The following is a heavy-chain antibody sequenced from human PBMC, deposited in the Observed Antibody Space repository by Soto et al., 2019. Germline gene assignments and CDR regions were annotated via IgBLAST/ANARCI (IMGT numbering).Heavy chain of an antibody. J-gene: IGHJ4*02. CDR1: GFDFGDYY. CDR3: VRPYYSSSWFPFDR. CDR2: IDSGDGTT. Sequence: GGSLRRSCTGAGFDFGDYYISWIRQAPGKGLEWVSYIDSGDGTTYYTDSVKGRFTISRDNAKKTVYLQMSSLRVEDTALYYCVRPYYSSSWFPFDRRGQG. V-gene: IGHV3-11*01. D-gene: IGHD6-13*01.